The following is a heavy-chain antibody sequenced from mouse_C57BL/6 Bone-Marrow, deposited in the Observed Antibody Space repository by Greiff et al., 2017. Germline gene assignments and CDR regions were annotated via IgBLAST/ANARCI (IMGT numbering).Heavy chain of an antibody. CDR3: ARSRWLLLCFAY. CDR1: GYTFTSYW. D-gene: IGHD2-3*01. CDR2: INPSSGYT. J-gene: IGHJ3*01. Sequence: QVHVKQSGAELAKPGASVKLSCKASGYTFTSYWMHWVKQRPGQGLEWIGYINPSSGYTKYNQKFKDKATLTADKSSSTAYMQLSRLTYEDSAVYYCARSRWLLLCFAYWRQGTLVTVSA. V-gene: IGHV1-7*01.